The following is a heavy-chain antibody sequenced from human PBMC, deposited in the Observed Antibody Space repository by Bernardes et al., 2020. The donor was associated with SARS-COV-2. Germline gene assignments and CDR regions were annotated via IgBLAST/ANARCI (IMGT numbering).Heavy chain of an antibody. D-gene: IGHD2-2*01. V-gene: IGHV5-51*01. J-gene: IGHJ6*02. CDR3: ARSSGSTTYPALHYYYYYGMDV. CDR1: GYSFTSYW. CDR2: IYPGDSDT. Sequence: GESLKISCKGSGYSFTSYWIGWVRQMPGKGLEWMGIIYPGDSDTRYSPSFQGQVTISADKSISTAYLQWSSLKASDTAMYYCARSSGSTTYPALHYYYYYGMDVWGQGTTVTVSS.